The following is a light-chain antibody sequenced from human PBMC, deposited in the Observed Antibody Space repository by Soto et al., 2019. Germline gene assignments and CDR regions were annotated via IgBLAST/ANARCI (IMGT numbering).Light chain of an antibody. Sequence: DIHMTQSPSTLSASVWDRFAITCRASQDISKWLAWYQQKPGKPPKLLIYDASGLDSGVPSRSSGSGYGTEFTLTISGLQPEDFATFYCQQYDSFPWTFGPGTKVDIK. V-gene: IGKV1-5*01. CDR1: QDISKW. J-gene: IGKJ1*01. CDR3: QQYDSFPWT. CDR2: DAS.